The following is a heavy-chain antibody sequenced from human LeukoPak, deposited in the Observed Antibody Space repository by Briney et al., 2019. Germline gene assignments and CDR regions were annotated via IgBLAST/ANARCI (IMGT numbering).Heavy chain of an antibody. Sequence: PGRSLRLSCAASGFIFSSYDMYWVRQAPGKGLEWVAVISNDGNNKQYADSVKGRFTISRDNSKNTLYLQMNSLRAEDTAIYYCAKETLGYCSGGSCQGLNYWGQGTLVTVSS. CDR1: GFIFSSYD. J-gene: IGHJ4*02. CDR3: AKETLGYCSGGSCQGLNY. V-gene: IGHV3-30*18. CDR2: ISNDGNNK. D-gene: IGHD2-15*01.